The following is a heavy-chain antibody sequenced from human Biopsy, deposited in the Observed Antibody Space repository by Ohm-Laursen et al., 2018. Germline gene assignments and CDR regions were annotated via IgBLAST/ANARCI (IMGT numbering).Heavy chain of an antibody. CDR3: ARGQDYGGNKAFDI. CDR2: IYSSGIT. V-gene: IGHV4-59*01. J-gene: IGHJ3*02. Sequence: GTLSLTCTVSGGSMIHYYWTWIRQSPGKGLEWIAYIYSSGITNYNPSLKSRLTISIDTSKNQFSLKLNSMTTADTAVYYCARGQDYGGNKAFDIWGQGTKVTVSP. D-gene: IGHD4-23*01. CDR1: GGSMIHYY.